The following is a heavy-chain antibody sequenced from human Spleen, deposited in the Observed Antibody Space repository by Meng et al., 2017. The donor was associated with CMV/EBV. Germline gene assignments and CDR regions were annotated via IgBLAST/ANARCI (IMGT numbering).Heavy chain of an antibody. D-gene: IGHD2-8*01. CDR3: ARGRSLMVYSIRRFSGWFDP. CDR1: GDSISGADYY. Sequence: SETLSLTCTVSGDSISGADYYWSWIRQHPGEGLEWIGYIYNTGSTYYSPSLKSRVSISIDTSKNQFSLKLSSVTAADTAVYYCARGRSLMVYSIRRFSGWFDPWGQGTLVTVSS. CDR2: IYNTGST. J-gene: IGHJ5*02. V-gene: IGHV4-31*03.